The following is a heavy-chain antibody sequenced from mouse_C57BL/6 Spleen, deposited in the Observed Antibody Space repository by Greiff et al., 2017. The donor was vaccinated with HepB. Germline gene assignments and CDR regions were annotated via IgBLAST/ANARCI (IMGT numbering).Heavy chain of an antibody. CDR1: GYTFTSYW. V-gene: IGHV1-69*01. Sequence: QVQLQQSGAELVMPGASVKLSCKASGYTFTSYWMHWVKQRPGQGLEWIGEIDPSDSYTNYNQKFKGKSTLTVDKSSSTAYMQLSSLTSEDSAVYYCARWDYGSSSDYWGQGTTLTVSS. CDR2: IDPSDSYT. J-gene: IGHJ2*01. D-gene: IGHD1-1*01. CDR3: ARWDYGSSSDY.